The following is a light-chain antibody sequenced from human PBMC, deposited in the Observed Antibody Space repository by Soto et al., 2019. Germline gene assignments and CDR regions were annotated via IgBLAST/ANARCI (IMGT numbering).Light chain of an antibody. CDR3: QKYNSAPRT. CDR2: AAS. CDR1: QGISSY. J-gene: IGKJ1*01. Sequence: DIQMTQSPSSLSASVGDRVTISCRASQGISSYLAWYQQKPGKVPKILIYAASTLQTGVPSRFSGSGSGTEFTLTISSLQTEDVATYYCQKYNSAPRTFGQGTKVDIK. V-gene: IGKV1-27*01.